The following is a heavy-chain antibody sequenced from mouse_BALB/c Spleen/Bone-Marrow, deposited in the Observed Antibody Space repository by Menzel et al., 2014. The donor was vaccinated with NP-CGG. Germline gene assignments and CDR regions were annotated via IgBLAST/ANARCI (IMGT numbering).Heavy chain of an antibody. J-gene: IGHJ4*01. Sequence: EVQLVESGGGLVKPGGSLKLSCAASGFTFSSYAMSWVRQSPEKRLEWVAEISSGGSYTYYPDTVTGRFTISRDNAKNTLCLEMSSLRSEDTAMYYCAREGLRRRAAMDYWGQGTSVTVSS. V-gene: IGHV5-9-4*01. CDR2: ISSGGSYT. CDR3: AREGLRRRAAMDY. CDR1: GFTFSSYA. D-gene: IGHD2-4*01.